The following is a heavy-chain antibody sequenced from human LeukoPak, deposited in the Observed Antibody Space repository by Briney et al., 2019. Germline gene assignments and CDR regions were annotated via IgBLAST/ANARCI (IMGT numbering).Heavy chain of an antibody. D-gene: IGHD1-26*01. CDR3: ARRGANSGSYSHFDL. J-gene: IGHJ2*01. V-gene: IGHV4-59*01. CDR2: IYYSGST. Sequence: PSETLSLTCTVSGGSISNYYGNWIRQPPWKGLEWIGNIYYSGSTNYNPSLKSRVTISVDTSKNQFSLKLSSLTAADTAVYYCARRGANSGSYSHFDLWGRGTLVTVSS. CDR1: GGSISNYY.